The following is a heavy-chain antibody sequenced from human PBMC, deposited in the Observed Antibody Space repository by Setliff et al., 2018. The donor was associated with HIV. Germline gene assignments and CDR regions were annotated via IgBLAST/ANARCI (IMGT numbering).Heavy chain of an antibody. D-gene: IGHD4-17*01. CDR1: GFTFSSYS. CDR3: AREGDLRSYDY. V-gene: IGHV3-64*02. J-gene: IGHJ4*02. CDR2: ISGDGDST. Sequence: LRLSCAASGFTFSSYSLYWVRQAPGRGLEYVSAISGDGDSTYYADSVKGRCTISRDNSKNTLYLQMGSLRADDMAVYYCAREGDLRSYDYWGQGTLVTVSS.